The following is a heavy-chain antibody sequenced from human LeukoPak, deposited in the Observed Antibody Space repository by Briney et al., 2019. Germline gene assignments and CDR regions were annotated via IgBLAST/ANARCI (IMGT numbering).Heavy chain of an antibody. J-gene: IGHJ6*02. Sequence: ETLSLTCTVSGGSISSYYWSWIRQPPGKGLEWIGYIYYSGSTNYNPSLKSRVTISVDTSKNQFSLKLSSVTAADTAVYYCARGGYDHYYYYGMDVWGQGTTVTVSS. CDR3: ARGGYDHYYYYGMDV. CDR2: IYYSGST. CDR1: GGSISSYY. D-gene: IGHD5-12*01. V-gene: IGHV4-59*01.